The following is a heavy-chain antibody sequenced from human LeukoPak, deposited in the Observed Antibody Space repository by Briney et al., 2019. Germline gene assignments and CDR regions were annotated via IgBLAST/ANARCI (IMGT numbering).Heavy chain of an antibody. V-gene: IGHV4-34*01. CDR3: ARSPGPTDY. Sequence: SETLSLTCAVYGGSFSGYYWSWIRQPPGKGLEWIGEINHSGSTNYNPSLKSRVTISVDTSKNQFSLKLSSVTAADTAVYYCARSPGPTDYWGQGTLVTVSS. CDR1: GGSFSGYY. CDR2: INHSGST. J-gene: IGHJ4*02.